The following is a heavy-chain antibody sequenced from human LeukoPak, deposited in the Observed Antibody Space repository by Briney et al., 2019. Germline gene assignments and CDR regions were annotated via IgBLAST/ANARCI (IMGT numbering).Heavy chain of an antibody. J-gene: IGHJ4*02. D-gene: IGHD4-23*01. CDR2: INSDGSNT. CDR3: AREGMALVNFDY. V-gene: IGHV3-74*01. Sequence: GGSLRLSCAASGFTFNDAWMSWVRQAPGKGLVWVSRINSDGSNTKYADSVKGRFTISRDNAKNTLYLQMNSLRGEDTAVYYCAREGMALVNFDYWGQGTLVTVSS. CDR1: GFTFNDAW.